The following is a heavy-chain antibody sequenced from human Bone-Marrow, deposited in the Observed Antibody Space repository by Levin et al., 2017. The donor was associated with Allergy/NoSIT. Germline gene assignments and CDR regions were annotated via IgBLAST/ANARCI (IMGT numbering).Heavy chain of an antibody. J-gene: IGHJ4*02. CDR3: ARVDCSSTSCYDNY. CDR2: ISYSGST. CDR1: SGSISSSNW. Sequence: SETLSLTCTVSSGSISSSNWWSWVRQPPGKGLEWIGEISYSGSTNNNPSLKSRVTISLDKSKKQFSLKLSSVTAADTAVYYCARVDCSSTSCYDNYWGQGTLVTVSS. V-gene: IGHV4-4*02. D-gene: IGHD2-2*01.